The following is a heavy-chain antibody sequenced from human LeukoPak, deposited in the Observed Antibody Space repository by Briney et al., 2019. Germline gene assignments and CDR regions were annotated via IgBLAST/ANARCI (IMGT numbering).Heavy chain of an antibody. Sequence: PGGSLRLSCAASGFTFSSYWMSWVRQAPGKGLEWVANIKQDGSEKYYVDSVKGRFTISRDNAKNSLYLQMNSLRAEDTAVYYCARVPLYYYDSSGYYPPFDYWGQGTLVTVSS. J-gene: IGHJ4*02. CDR1: GFTFSSYW. V-gene: IGHV3-7*01. CDR3: ARVPLYYYDSSGYYPPFDY. D-gene: IGHD3-22*01. CDR2: IKQDGSEK.